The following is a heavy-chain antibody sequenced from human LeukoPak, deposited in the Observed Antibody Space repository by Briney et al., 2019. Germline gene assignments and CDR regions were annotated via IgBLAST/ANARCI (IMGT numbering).Heavy chain of an antibody. D-gene: IGHD6-13*01. J-gene: IGHJ3*02. CDR2: IYYSGST. V-gene: IGHV4-59*08. Sequence: SETLSLTCTVSGGSISSYYWSWIRQPPGKGLEWIGYIYYSGSTYYNPSLKSRVTISVDTSKNQFSLKLSSVTAADTAVYYCARVAIAAAGIGAFDIWGQGTMVTVSS. CDR1: GGSISSYY. CDR3: ARVAIAAAGIGAFDI.